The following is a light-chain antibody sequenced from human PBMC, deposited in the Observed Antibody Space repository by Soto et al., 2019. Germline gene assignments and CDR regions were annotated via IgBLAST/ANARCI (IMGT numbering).Light chain of an antibody. CDR3: CSYAGTVAYV. CDR2: GVN. CDR1: GSDVGAYNL. J-gene: IGLJ1*01. V-gene: IGLV2-23*02. Sequence: SVLTQPASVSGSPGQSITISCAGTGSDVGAYNLVSWYQQHPGKAPKLIICGVNTRPSGISNRFSGSKSGDTASLTISGLQAEDEAAYFCCSYAGTVAYVFGTGTKVTVL.